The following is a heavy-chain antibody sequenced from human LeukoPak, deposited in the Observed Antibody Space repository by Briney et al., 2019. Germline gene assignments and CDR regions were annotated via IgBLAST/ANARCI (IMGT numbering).Heavy chain of an antibody. D-gene: IGHD6-13*01. J-gene: IGHJ5*02. CDR1: GYSFTNYW. Sequence: GESLKISCKGSGYSFTNYWISWVRQIPGKGLVWMGTIDPSDSYTNYSPSFQGHVTISADKSISTAYVQWSSLKASDTAIYYCAKAAASLDWFDPWGQGTLVVVSS. CDR2: IDPSDSYT. CDR3: AKAAASLDWFDP. V-gene: IGHV5-10-1*01.